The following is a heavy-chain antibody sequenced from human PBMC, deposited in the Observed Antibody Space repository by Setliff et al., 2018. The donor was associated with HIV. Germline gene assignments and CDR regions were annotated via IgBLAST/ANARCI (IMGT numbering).Heavy chain of an antibody. CDR1: GFTSSSYW. CDR3: ARGGSYSHGAFDI. D-gene: IGHD1-26*01. J-gene: IGHJ3*02. Sequence: PGGSLRLSCAASGFTSSSYWMHWVRQAPGKGLVWVSRINGDGSSTTYADSVKGRFTISRDNAKNTLYLQMNSLRAEDTAVYYCARGGSYSHGAFDIWGQGTMVTVSS. CDR2: INGDGSST. V-gene: IGHV3-74*01.